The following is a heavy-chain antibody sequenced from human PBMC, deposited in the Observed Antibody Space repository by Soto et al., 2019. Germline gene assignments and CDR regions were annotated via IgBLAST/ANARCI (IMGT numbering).Heavy chain of an antibody. D-gene: IGHD6-6*01. CDR2: ISGGSGST. J-gene: IGHJ4*02. Sequence: GGSLRLSCVASGFTFMSYALTWVRQAPGKGLEWVSTISGGSGSTYYADSVKGRFTISRDKSKNTLYLQMNGLRAEDTAVYYCTKSPGSSSGYWGQGTLVTVSS. V-gene: IGHV3-23*01. CDR3: TKSPGSSSGY. CDR1: GFTFMSYA.